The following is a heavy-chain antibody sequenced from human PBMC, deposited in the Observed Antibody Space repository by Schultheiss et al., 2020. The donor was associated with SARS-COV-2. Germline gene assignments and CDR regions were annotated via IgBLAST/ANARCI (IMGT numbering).Heavy chain of an antibody. Sequence: ASVKVSCKASGYTFTSYVMQWVRQAPGQRLEWMGWINARNGNTKYSQKFQGRVTITRDTSTSTAYMELSRLRSEDTAVYYCASDVMVQAATYYYYYGMDVWGQGTTVTVSS. CDR2: INARNGNT. CDR1: GYTFTSYV. J-gene: IGHJ6*02. V-gene: IGHV1-3*01. D-gene: IGHD2-2*01. CDR3: ASDVMVQAATYYYYYGMDV.